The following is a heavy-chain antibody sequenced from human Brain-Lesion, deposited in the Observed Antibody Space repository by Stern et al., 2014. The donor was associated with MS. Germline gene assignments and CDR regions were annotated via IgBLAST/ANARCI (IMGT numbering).Heavy chain of an antibody. CDR1: GFTFGSCA. CDR2: VSYDGSNK. V-gene: IGHV3-30*18. Sequence: VQLVESGGGVVQPGRPLRLSCVASGFTFGSCAMPWVRQAPGQGLEWVAGVSYDGSNKYYADSVKGRFTISRDNSQNTLYMQMSSLRPEDTAVYYCAKDRQYLTYFFDHWGQGSLVTVSS. D-gene: IGHD2/OR15-2a*01. CDR3: AKDRQYLTYFFDH. J-gene: IGHJ5*02.